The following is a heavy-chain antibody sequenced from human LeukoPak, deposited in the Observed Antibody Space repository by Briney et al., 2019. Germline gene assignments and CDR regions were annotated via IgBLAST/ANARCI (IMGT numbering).Heavy chain of an antibody. Sequence: GGSLRLSCAASGFTFSSYGMHWVRQAPGKGLEWVAVMSNDGSNKYYADSVKGRFTISRDNSKNTLYLQMNSLRAEDTAVYYCARVRSDYYDSSGYYFDAFDIWGQGTMVTVSS. CDR3: ARVRSDYYDSSGYYFDAFDI. V-gene: IGHV3-30*03. D-gene: IGHD3-22*01. CDR2: MSNDGSNK. J-gene: IGHJ3*02. CDR1: GFTFSSYG.